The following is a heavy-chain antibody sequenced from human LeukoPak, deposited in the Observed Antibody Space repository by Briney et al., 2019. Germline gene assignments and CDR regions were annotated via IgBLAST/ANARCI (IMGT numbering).Heavy chain of an antibody. D-gene: IGHD3-10*01. J-gene: IGHJ4*02. CDR1: GYTFTSYD. Sequence: ASVKVSCKASGYTFTSYDINWVRQATGQGLEWMGWMNPTSGHTGYAQNFQGRVTMTRDTSISTAYMELNSLTSEDTAVYYCARSPVGVRKKHDFWGQRTLVIVSS. CDR3: ARSPVGVRKKHDF. V-gene: IGHV1-8*01. CDR2: MNPTSGHT.